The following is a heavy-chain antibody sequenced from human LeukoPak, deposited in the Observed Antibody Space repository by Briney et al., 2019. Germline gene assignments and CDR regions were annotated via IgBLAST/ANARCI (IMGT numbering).Heavy chain of an antibody. D-gene: IGHD5/OR15-5a*01. CDR2: ITSGSSHI. V-gene: IGHV3-21*01. CDR1: GFTFSSYN. Sequence: GGSLRPSCAASGFTFSSYNMNWVRQTPGQGLEWVSSITSGSSHIYYADSVKGRFTISRDNAKNSLYLEMNSLRVEDTAVYYCARRKWPVSTWYMDVWGKGTTVTVSS. CDR3: ARRKWPVSTWYMDV. J-gene: IGHJ6*03.